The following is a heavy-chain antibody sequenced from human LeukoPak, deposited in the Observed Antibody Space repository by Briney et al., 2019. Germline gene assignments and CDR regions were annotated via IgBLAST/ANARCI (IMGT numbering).Heavy chain of an antibody. J-gene: IGHJ4*02. CDR3: ARKQQDCSGGNCFGY. D-gene: IGHD2-15*01. Sequence: HRASVKVSCKASGCTFTKSAMNWVRQAPGQGLEWMGYINTNTGNPTYARGFTGRFVISLDTSVSTAYLQISRLKSEDTAVYYCARKQQDCSGGNCFGYWGQGTLVTVPS. CDR1: GCTFTKSA. CDR2: INTNTGNP. V-gene: IGHV7-4-1*02.